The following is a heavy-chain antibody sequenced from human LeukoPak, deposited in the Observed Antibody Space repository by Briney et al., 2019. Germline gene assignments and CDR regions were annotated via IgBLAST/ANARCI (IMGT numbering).Heavy chain of an antibody. V-gene: IGHV1-46*01. CDR3: ARGRYYDSSAPVFDY. Sequence: ASVNVSCTASGYTFTIYYMHWVRQAPGQGREWMGIINPSGGSTSYAQKFQGRVTMTRDMSTSTVYMELSSLRSEDTAVYYCARGRYYDSSAPVFDYWGQGTLVTVSS. CDR1: GYTFTIYY. D-gene: IGHD3-22*01. J-gene: IGHJ4*02. CDR2: INPSGGST.